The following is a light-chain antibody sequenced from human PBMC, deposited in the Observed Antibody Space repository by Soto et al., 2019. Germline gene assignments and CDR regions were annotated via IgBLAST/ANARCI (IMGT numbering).Light chain of an antibody. V-gene: IGKV3-20*01. CDR2: GAS. Sequence: EIVLTHSPGTLSLSPGERATLSCRASRTVSSNYLAWYQQKPGQAPRLLMYGASNRATGIPDRFSGRGSGTDFTLTIGRLEPEDFAVYYCQQSETFGQGTKVDIK. J-gene: IGKJ1*01. CDR3: QQSET. CDR1: RTVSSNY.